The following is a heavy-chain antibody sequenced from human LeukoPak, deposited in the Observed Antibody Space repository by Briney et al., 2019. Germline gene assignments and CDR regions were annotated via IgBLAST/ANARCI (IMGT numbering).Heavy chain of an antibody. CDR1: VYTLTQLF. D-gene: IGHD6-13*01. CDR3: ARAGIRDY. Sequence: ASVKVSCKVSVYTLTQLFMHCVREAPGKGLEWMGWMNPNSGNTGYAQKFQGRVTMTRNTSISTAYMELSSLRSEDTAVYYCARAGIRDYWGQGTLVTVSS. J-gene: IGHJ4*02. V-gene: IGHV1-8*01. CDR2: MNPNSGNT.